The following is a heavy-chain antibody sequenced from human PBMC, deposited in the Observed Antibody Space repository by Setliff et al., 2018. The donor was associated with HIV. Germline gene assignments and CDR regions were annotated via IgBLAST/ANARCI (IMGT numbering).Heavy chain of an antibody. V-gene: IGHV3-11*04. CDR2: IGYSGTPI. D-gene: IGHD6-6*01. CDR1: GFGFSGYF. Sequence: PGGSLRLSCAASGFGFSGYFMSWIRQTPRKGLEWISYIGYSGTPIYYVDSVKGRFIISRDNAKNSLYLQMNSLRAEDTAVYFCARDPASPYFDYWGQGTLVTVSS. CDR3: ARDPASPYFDY. J-gene: IGHJ4*02.